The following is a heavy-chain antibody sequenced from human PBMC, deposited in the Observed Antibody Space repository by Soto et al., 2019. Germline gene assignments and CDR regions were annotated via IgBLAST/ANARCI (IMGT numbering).Heavy chain of an antibody. V-gene: IGHV3-53*04. J-gene: IGHJ4*02. D-gene: IGHD6-19*01. CDR2: IYSGGST. Sequence: GGSLRLSCAASGFTVSSNYMSWVRQAPGKGLEWVSVIYSGGSTYYADSVKGRFTISRHNSKNTLYLQMNSLRAEDTAVYYCARTQGRLGPLTTYYFDYWGQGTLVTVSS. CDR1: GFTVSSNY. CDR3: ARTQGRLGPLTTYYFDY.